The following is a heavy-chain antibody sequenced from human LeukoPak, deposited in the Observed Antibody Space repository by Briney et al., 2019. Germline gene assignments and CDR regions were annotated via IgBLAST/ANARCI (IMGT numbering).Heavy chain of an antibody. J-gene: IGHJ6*03. Sequence: PSETLSLTCSVYGGSFSDKHWSWIRQTPGKGLEWIGEVDHSRSTNYSPSLKSRVTISVDTSKNQFSLKLSSVTAADTAVYYCASVLRGVIGNYYYYYMDVWGKGTTVIVSS. D-gene: IGHD3-10*01. CDR2: VDHSRST. CDR1: GGSFSDKH. CDR3: ASVLRGVIGNYYYYYMDV. V-gene: IGHV4-34*01.